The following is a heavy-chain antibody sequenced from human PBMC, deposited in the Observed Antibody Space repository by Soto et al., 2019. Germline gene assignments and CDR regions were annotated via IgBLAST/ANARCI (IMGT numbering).Heavy chain of an antibody. Sequence: QVQLQQRGAGLLKPSETLSLTCAVYGGSFSGYYWSWIRQPPGKGLEWIGEINHSGSTNYNPSIKSRVTISVDTSKHQFYLKLSSVSAADPAVYYCERRFSDFWSGYSPLDYWGQGTLVNVSS. D-gene: IGHD3-3*01. CDR1: GGSFSGYY. V-gene: IGHV4-34*01. CDR3: ERRFSDFWSGYSPLDY. CDR2: INHSGST. J-gene: IGHJ4*02.